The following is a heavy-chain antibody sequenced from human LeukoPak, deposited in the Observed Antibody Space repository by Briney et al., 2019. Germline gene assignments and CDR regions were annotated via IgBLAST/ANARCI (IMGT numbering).Heavy chain of an antibody. D-gene: IGHD5-24*01. V-gene: IGHV3-48*01. CDR2: ISSSSSTI. J-gene: IGHJ4*02. CDR1: GFTFSSYS. Sequence: GGSLRLSCAASGFTFSSYSMNWVRQAPGKGLEWVSYISSSSSTIYYADSVKGLFTISRDNAKNSMYLQMNSLSAEDTAVYYCAREEVEMASGVDYWGQGTLVTVSS. CDR3: AREEVEMASGVDY.